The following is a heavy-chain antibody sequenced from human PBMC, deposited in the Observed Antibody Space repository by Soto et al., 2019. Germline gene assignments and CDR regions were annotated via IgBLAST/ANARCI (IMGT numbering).Heavy chain of an antibody. J-gene: IGHJ5*02. Sequence: SETLSLTCAVSGGSISSGGYSWSWIRQPPGKGLEWIGYIYHSGSTYYNPSLKSRVTISVDRSKNQFSLNLSSVTAADTAVYYCARAADEYDYDSSGYNWFDPWGQGTLVTVSS. CDR2: IYHSGST. CDR1: GGSISSGGYS. D-gene: IGHD3-22*01. CDR3: ARAADEYDYDSSGYNWFDP. V-gene: IGHV4-30-2*01.